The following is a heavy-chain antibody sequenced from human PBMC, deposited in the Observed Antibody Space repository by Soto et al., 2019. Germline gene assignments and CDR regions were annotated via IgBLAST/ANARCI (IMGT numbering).Heavy chain of an antibody. CDR2: IYYSGST. CDR3: ARSLRDYFDY. CDR1: GGSISSYY. D-gene: IGHD3-3*01. Sequence: SETLSLTCTVSGGSISSYYWSWIRQPPGKGLEWIGYIYYSGSTNYNPSLKSRVTISVDTSKNQFSLKLSSVTAADTAVYYCARSLRDYFDYWGQGTLVTVSS. V-gene: IGHV4-59*08. J-gene: IGHJ4*02.